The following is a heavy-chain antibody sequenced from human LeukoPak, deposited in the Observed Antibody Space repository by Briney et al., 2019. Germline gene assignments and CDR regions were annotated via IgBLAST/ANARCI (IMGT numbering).Heavy chain of an antibody. D-gene: IGHD3-22*01. CDR1: GYSFTSYG. J-gene: IGHJ4*02. CDR3: GGGLSNSGYDY. CDR2: ISAYNGNT. V-gene: IGHV1-18*01. Sequence: ASVKVSCKASGYSFTSYGISWVRQAPGQGLEWMGWISAYNGNTNYAQKLQGRVTMTTDTSTSTAYMELRSLRSDDAVVYYCGGGLSNSGYDYWGQGTLVTVSS.